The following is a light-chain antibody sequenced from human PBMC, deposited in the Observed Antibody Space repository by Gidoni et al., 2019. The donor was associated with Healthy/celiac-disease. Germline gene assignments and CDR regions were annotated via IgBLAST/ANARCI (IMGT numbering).Light chain of an antibody. CDR3: QQYNNWPYT. J-gene: IGKJ2*01. Sequence: EIVMTQSPATLSVSPGERATLSCRASQIVSSNLAWYQQKTGQAPRLLIYGASTRATGIPARFSGSGSGTEFTLTISSLQSEDFAVYYCQQYNNWPYTFGQGTKLEIK. CDR1: QIVSSN. V-gene: IGKV3D-15*01. CDR2: GAS.